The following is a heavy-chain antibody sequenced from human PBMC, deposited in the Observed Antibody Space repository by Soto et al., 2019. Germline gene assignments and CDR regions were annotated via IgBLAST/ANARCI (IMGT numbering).Heavy chain of an antibody. Sequence: EVQLVESGGGLVQPGGSLRLSCAASGFTFSSYSMNWVRQAPGKGLEWVSYISSSSSTIYYADSVKGRFTISRDNAKNSLYLQMNSLRDEDTAVYYCARVGYSYGWGAFDIWGQGTMVTVSS. CDR1: GFTFSSYS. CDR2: ISSSSSTI. V-gene: IGHV3-48*02. J-gene: IGHJ3*02. D-gene: IGHD5-18*01. CDR3: ARVGYSYGWGAFDI.